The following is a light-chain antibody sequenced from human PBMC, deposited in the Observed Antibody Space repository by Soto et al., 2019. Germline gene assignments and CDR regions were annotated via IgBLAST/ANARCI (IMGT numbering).Light chain of an antibody. Sequence: EIVLTQSPGTLSLSPGDRATLSCRASQSVSSAYLAWYQQKPGQAPRLLIYGASSRATGVPDKISGSGSETDFTLTISRLEPEDFAVYYCQQYGSSVCSFGQGTKLEIK. CDR2: GAS. CDR1: QSVSSAY. J-gene: IGKJ2*04. CDR3: QQYGSSVCS. V-gene: IGKV3-20*01.